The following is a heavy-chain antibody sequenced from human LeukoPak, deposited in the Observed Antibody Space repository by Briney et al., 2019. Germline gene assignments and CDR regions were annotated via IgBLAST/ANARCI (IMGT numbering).Heavy chain of an antibody. V-gene: IGHV3-30*18. CDR2: ISDDGRNK. CDR3: AKDRETTASGTFDF. D-gene: IGHD6-13*01. Sequence: GGSLRLSCAASGFTFNNYGMHYVRQAPGKGLEWVAVISDDGRNKNYADSVKGRFTISRDSSNNTLYLQMNSLRAEDTGVYFCAKDRETTASGTFDFRGQGTLVSVSS. J-gene: IGHJ4*02. CDR1: GFTFNNYG.